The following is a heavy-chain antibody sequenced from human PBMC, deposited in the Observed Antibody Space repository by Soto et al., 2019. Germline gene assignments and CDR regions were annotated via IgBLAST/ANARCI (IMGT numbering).Heavy chain of an antibody. V-gene: IGHV3-74*01. CDR1: GFTFSSYW. CDR3: ARQASFDY. CDR2: INTDGSST. Sequence: GGSLRLSCAASGFTFSSYWMHWVRQAPGEGLVWVSRINTDGSSTSYTDSVKGRFTISRDNAKNTLYLQMNSLRTEDTAVYYCARQASFDYWGRGTLVTVSS. J-gene: IGHJ4*02.